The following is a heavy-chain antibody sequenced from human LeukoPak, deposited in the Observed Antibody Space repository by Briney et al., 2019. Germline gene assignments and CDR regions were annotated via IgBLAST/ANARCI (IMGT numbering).Heavy chain of an antibody. J-gene: IGHJ6*03. V-gene: IGHV4-59*01. CDR2: IYYSGST. D-gene: IGHD6-6*01. Sequence: PSETLSLTCTVSGGSISSYYWSWIRQPPGKGLEWIGYIYYSGSTNYKSSLKSRVTISMDTSKKQISLKLSSVTAADTAVYYCARDWGVSARPGYMDVWGKGTTVTVSS. CDR1: GGSISSYY. CDR3: ARDWGVSARPGYMDV.